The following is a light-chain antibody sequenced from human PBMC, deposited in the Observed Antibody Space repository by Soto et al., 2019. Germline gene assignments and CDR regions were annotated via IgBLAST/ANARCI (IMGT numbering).Light chain of an antibody. CDR3: QHDYNLLT. CDR1: QSVSSN. J-gene: IGKJ4*01. CDR2: GAS. V-gene: IGKV3D-7*01. Sequence: EIVLTQSPATLSVSPGESATLSCRASQSVSSNLAWYQQKPGQAPGLRIYGASTRATAIPARFSGSGSGTDFTLTVSSMQPEDSAVYYCQHDYNLLTFGGGTKVDI.